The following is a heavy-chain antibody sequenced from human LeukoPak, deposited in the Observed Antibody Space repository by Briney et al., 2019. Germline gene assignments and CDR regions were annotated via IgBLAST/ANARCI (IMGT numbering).Heavy chain of an antibody. Sequence: SETLSLTCAVSGYAISSGYYWGWIRQPPGKGLEWIGSIYHSGTTYSNPSLKSRVTMSVNTSKNKFSLKLSSVTAADTAVYYCARGETTAADRREGDAFDVWGQGTIVTVSS. CDR3: ARGETTAADRREGDAFDV. J-gene: IGHJ3*01. V-gene: IGHV4-38-2*01. D-gene: IGHD4-11*01. CDR2: IYHSGTT. CDR1: GYAISSGYY.